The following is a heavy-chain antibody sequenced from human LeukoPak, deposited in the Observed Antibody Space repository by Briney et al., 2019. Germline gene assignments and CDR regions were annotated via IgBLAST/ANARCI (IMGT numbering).Heavy chain of an antibody. CDR3: AKDIASIPGYSSGGGRVGFDY. CDR2: VHSIGTT. CDR1: GFTVSSYY. V-gene: IGHV3-53*05. Sequence: GGSLRLSCAASGFTVSSYYMNWVRQAPGKGLEWVSVVHSIGTTSYADSVKGRFTISRDNAKNSLYLQMNSLRAEDTALYYCAKDIASIPGYSSGGGRVGFDYWGQGTLVTVSS. J-gene: IGHJ4*02. D-gene: IGHD6-19*01.